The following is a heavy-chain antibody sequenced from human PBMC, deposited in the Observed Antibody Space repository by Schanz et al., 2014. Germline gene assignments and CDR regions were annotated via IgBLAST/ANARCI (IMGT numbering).Heavy chain of an antibody. J-gene: IGHJ4*02. CDR3: ARGGPAYYFDD. CDR2: ISGSGGNT. V-gene: IGHV3-23*01. Sequence: EVQLLESGGGLVQPGGSLRLSCATSGFSFSSYAMSWVRQAPGKGLEWVSAISGSGGNTYYADSVKGRFTISRDNSKNTVYIQMNSLRAEDTAVYYCARGGPAYYFDDGGQGTLVTVSS. CDR1: GFSFSSYA.